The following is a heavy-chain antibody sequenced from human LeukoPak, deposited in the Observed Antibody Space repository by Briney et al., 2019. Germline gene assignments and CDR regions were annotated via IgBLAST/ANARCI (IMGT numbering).Heavy chain of an antibody. J-gene: IGHJ4*02. CDR1: GGSISSYY. V-gene: IGHV4-59*12. CDR3: ASIKVAGEDY. D-gene: IGHD1-14*01. CDR2: IYYSGST. Sequence: SETLSLTCTVSGGSISSYYWSWIRQPPGKGLEWIGYIYYSGSTYYNPSLKSRVTISVDTSKNQFSLKLSSVTAADTAVYYCASIKVAGEDYWGQGTLVTVSS.